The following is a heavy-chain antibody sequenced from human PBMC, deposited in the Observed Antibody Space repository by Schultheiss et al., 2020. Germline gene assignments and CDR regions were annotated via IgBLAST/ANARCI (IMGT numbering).Heavy chain of an antibody. CDR2: IYHSGST. CDR3: ARYGDYRGVDY. CDR1: GGSISSGGYY. D-gene: IGHD4-17*01. J-gene: IGHJ4*02. V-gene: IGHV4-30-2*01. Sequence: SETLSLTCTVSGGSISSGGYYWSWIRQHPGKGLEWIGYIYHSGSTYYNPSLKSRVTISVDRSKNQFSLKLSSVTAADTAVYYCARYGDYRGVDYWGQGTLVTVSS.